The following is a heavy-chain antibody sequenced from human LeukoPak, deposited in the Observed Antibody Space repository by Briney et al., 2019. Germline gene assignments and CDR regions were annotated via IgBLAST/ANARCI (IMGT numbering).Heavy chain of an antibody. Sequence: GRSLRLSCAASGFTFSSYGMHWVRQAPGKGLEWVAVIWYDGSNKYYADSVKGRFTISRDNSKNTLYLQMNSLRAEDTAVYYCARGAAVAVFFGYWGQGTLVTVSS. CDR3: ARGAAVAVFFGY. CDR1: GFTFSSYG. CDR2: IWYDGSNK. V-gene: IGHV3-33*01. D-gene: IGHD6-19*01. J-gene: IGHJ4*02.